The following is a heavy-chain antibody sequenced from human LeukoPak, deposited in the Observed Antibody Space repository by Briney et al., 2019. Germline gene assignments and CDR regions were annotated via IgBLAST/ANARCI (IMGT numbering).Heavy chain of an antibody. CDR3: ARARYCSSTSCYSGYYYYYMDV. J-gene: IGHJ6*03. Sequence: SETLSLTCAVYGGSFSGYYWSWIRQPPGKGLEWIGEINHSGSTNYNPSLKSRVTISVDTSKDQLSLKLSSVTAADTAVYYCARARYCSSTSCYSGYYYYYMDVWGKGTTVTVSS. V-gene: IGHV4-34*01. CDR2: INHSGST. D-gene: IGHD2-2*02. CDR1: GGSFSGYY.